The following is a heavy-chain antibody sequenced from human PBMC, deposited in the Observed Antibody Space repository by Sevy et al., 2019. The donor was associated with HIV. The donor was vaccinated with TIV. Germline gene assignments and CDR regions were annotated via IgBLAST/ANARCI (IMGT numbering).Heavy chain of an antibody. CDR1: GDSISNYF. V-gene: IGHV4-59*01. Sequence: SETLSLTCSVSGDSISNYFWSWIRQPPGKGLEWIGYIYYSGSTNYNPSLKSRVTISVDTSKKQFSLKLRSVTAADTAVYYCAGGSKGAAGDFDYWGQGTLVTVSS. J-gene: IGHJ4*02. D-gene: IGHD3-16*01. CDR2: IYYSGST. CDR3: AGGSKGAAGDFDY.